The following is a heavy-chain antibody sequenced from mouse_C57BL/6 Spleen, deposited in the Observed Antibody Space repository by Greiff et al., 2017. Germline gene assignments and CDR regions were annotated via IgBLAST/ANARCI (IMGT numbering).Heavy chain of an antibody. V-gene: IGHV14-1*01. Sequence: EVKLVESGAELVRPGASVKLSCTASGFNIKDYYMHWVKQRPEQGLEWIGRIDPEDGDTEYAPKFQGKATMTADTCSNTAYLQLSSLTSEDTAVYYCTTKKGAMDYWGQGTSVTVSS. CDR1: GFNIKDYY. CDR2: IDPEDGDT. J-gene: IGHJ4*01. CDR3: TTKKGAMDY.